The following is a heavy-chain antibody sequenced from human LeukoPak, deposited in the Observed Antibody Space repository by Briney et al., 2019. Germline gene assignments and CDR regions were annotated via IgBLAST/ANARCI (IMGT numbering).Heavy chain of an antibody. V-gene: IGHV4-61*02. Sequence: SETLSLTCTVSGGSISSGSYYWSWIRQPAGKGLEWIGRIYTSGSTNYNPSLKSRVTISVDTSKNHFSLKLTSVTTADTAVYYCARGANNWFDPWGQGILVTVSS. CDR2: IYTSGST. J-gene: IGHJ5*02. CDR3: ARGANNWFDP. CDR1: GGSISSGSYY.